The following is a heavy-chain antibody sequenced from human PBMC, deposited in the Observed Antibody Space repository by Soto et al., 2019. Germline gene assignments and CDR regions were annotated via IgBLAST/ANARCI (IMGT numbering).Heavy chain of an antibody. J-gene: IGHJ4*02. CDR1: GFSLNTYGLG. D-gene: IGHD3-16*01. CDR3: ARALGSWGAYCVDH. V-gene: IGHV2-5*02. CDR2: IYWDDDK. Sequence: SGPTLVNPTQTLTLTCTFSGFSLNTYGLGVGWIRQPPGKALEWLALIYWDDDKRYSPSLKSRLTITKDTSKNQVVLTMTNMDPVDTVTYYCARALGSWGAYCVDHWVKGTLFTVPS.